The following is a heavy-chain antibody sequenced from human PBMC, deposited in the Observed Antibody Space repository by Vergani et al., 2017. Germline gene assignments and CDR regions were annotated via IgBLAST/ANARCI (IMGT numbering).Heavy chain of an antibody. CDR1: GFSLATSGVG. J-gene: IGHJ5*01. V-gene: IGHV2-5*01. CDR3: GHIPPFNWNYGWVDF. D-gene: IGHD1-7*01. Sequence: QITLKESGPTRVKPTETLTLTCSFSGFSLATSGVGVTWIRQSPGKALEWLALVYWNEEKSYSPSLQSRLTITNDPSSYRVVLTRTNVRPVDTATYDCGHIPPFNWNYGWVDFWGQGILVTVSS. CDR2: VYWNEEK.